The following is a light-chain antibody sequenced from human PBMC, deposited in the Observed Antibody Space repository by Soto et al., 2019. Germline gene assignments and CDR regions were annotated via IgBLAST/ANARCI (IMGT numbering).Light chain of an antibody. V-gene: IGKV1-27*01. CDR2: AAS. CDR1: QGISNY. J-gene: IGKJ4*01. Sequence: DIPMTQSPSSLSASVGDRVTITCRASQGISNYLAWYQQKPGKVPKLLIYAASTLQSGVPSRFSGSGSGTDFTLTISSLQPEDIATYYCQHYDHLPPLSFGGGTKVEIK. CDR3: QHYDHLPPLS.